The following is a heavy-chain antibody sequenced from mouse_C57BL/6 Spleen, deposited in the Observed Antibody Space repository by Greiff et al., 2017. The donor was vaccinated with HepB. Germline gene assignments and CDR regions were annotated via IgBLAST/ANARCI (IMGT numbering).Heavy chain of an antibody. V-gene: IGHV7-3*01. J-gene: IGHJ3*01. Sequence: EVQRVESGGGLVQPGGSLSLSCAASGFTFTDYYMSWVRQPPGKALEWLGFIRNKANGYTTEYSASVKGRFTISRDNSQSILYLQMNALRAEDSATYYCARSPYYSNYGWFAYWGQGTLVTVSA. CDR2: IRNKANGYTT. CDR1: GFTFTDYY. D-gene: IGHD2-5*01. CDR3: ARSPYYSNYGWFAY.